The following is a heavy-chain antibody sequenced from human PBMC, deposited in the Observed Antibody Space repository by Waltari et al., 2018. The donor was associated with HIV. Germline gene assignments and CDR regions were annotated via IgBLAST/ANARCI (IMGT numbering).Heavy chain of an antibody. D-gene: IGHD5-18*01. J-gene: IGHJ4*02. Sequence: QVQLQESGPGLVKPSETLSLTCSVSGYSIESGYYWGWIRQPPGKGLVWIGSSLHSGNTYYNPSLKSRLTISLDTSKNQVALKLSSVTAADTAVYYCASGSRRGHSHGIDYWGQGTLVTVSS. CDR1: GYSIESGYY. CDR3: ASGSRRGHSHGIDY. V-gene: IGHV4-38-2*01. CDR2: SLHSGNT.